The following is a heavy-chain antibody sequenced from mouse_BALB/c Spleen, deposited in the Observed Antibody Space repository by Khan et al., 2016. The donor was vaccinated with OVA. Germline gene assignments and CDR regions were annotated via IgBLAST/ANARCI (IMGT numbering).Heavy chain of an antibody. D-gene: IGHD1-1*01. J-gene: IGHJ3*01. CDR1: GYSFTNYW. CDR2: INPSTGYT. V-gene: IGHV1-7*01. CDR3: VNRGSSSGGFTY. Sequence: QVQLQQSGAELAKPGASVKMSCKASGYSFTNYWMHWVKQRPGQGLEWIGYINPSTGYTEYNQKFKDKATLTADKSSSTAYMQLSSLTSEDSAVFYCVNRGSSSGGFTYWGQGTLVTVSA.